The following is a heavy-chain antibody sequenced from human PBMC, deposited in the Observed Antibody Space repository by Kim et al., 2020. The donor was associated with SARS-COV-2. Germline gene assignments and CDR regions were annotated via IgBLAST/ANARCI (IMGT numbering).Heavy chain of an antibody. V-gene: IGHV6-1*01. CDR1: GDSVSSNSAA. J-gene: IGHJ3*02. CDR2: TYYRSKYYN. CDR3: ARGFLWFGAYDAFDI. D-gene: IGHD3-10*01. Sequence: SQTLSLTCAISGDSVSSNSAAWNWIRQSPSRGLEWLGRTYYRSKYYNDYAVSVKSRITINPDTSKNQFSLHLKSVTPEDTAVYYCARGFLWFGAYDAFDIWGQGTTVTVSS.